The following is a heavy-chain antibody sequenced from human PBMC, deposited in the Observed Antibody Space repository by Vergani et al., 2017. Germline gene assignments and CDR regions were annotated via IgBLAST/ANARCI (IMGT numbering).Heavy chain of an antibody. CDR3: ARDRIAAAGIFDY. CDR2: IKQDGSEK. D-gene: IGHD6-13*01. CDR1: GFTFSSYW. V-gene: IGHV3-7*03. J-gene: IGHJ4*02. Sequence: EVQLVESGGGLVQPGGSLRLSCAASGFTFSSYWMSWVRQAPGKGLEWVANIKQDGSEKYYVDSVKGRFTISRDNAKNSLYLQMNSLRAEDTVVYYCARDRIAAAGIFDYWGQGTLVTVSS.